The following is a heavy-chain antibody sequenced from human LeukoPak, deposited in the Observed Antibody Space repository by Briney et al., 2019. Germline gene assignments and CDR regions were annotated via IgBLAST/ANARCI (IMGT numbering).Heavy chain of an antibody. D-gene: IGHD2-21*01. V-gene: IGHV3-7*01. Sequence: GGSLRLSCGASGFTFSTYWMSWVRQAPGKGLEWVANTKKDGSEKYYVDSVKGRFTISRDNAKNSLYLQMNSLRVEDTAVYYCVREGYFVFDFWCQGALVTVSS. CDR3: VREGYFVFDF. CDR2: TKKDGSEK. CDR1: GFTFSTYW. J-gene: IGHJ4*02.